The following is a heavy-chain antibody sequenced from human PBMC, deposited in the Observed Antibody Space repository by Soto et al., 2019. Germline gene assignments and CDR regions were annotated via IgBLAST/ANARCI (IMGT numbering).Heavy chain of an antibody. Sequence: QVQLQESGPGLVKPSQTLSLTCTVSGGSISSGGYYWSWIRQHPGKGLEWIGYIYYSGSTYYNPSLKSRVTLSVDTSKNQFYLKLSSVTAGDTAVYYCARADDVAQTSFDYCGQGTLVTVSS. CDR1: GGSISSGGYY. V-gene: IGHV4-31*03. CDR3: ARADDVAQTSFDY. D-gene: IGHD2-15*01. CDR2: IYYSGST. J-gene: IGHJ4*02.